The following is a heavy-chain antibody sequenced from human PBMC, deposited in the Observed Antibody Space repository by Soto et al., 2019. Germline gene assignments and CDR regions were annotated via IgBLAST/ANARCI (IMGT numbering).Heavy chain of an antibody. CDR2: ISDSGSSM. D-gene: IGHD6-19*01. V-gene: IGHV3-48*03. CDR1: GFPFSSYE. Sequence: LRLSCAASGFPFSSYEMNWVRQAPGKGLEWISYISDSGSSMYYADSVKDRFAISRDNANKLLYLQMNSLRAEDTAVYYCARDQEVHDSRGHKIRAMDVWGQGTTVTVSS. J-gene: IGHJ6*02. CDR3: ARDQEVHDSRGHKIRAMDV.